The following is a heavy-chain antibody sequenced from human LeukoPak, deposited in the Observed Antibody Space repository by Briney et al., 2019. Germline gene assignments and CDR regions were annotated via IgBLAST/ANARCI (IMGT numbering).Heavy chain of an antibody. CDR1: GGTFSSYA. V-gene: IGHV1-69*01. D-gene: IGHD2-2*01. CDR2: IIPIFGTA. J-gene: IGHJ4*02. Sequence: GASVKVSCKASGGTFSSYAISWVRQAPGQGLEWMGGIIPIFGTANYAQKFQGRVTITADESTSTAYMELSSLRSEDTAVYYCARALVVPAAIGTFDYWGQGTLVTVSS. CDR3: ARALVVPAAIGTFDY.